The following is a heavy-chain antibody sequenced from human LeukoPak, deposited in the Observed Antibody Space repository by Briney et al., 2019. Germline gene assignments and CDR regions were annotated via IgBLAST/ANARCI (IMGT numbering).Heavy chain of an antibody. V-gene: IGHV3-23*01. CDR1: GFTFSSYA. CDR3: ARGDFIVVVPAAISYDY. Sequence: GGSLRLSCAASGFTFSSYAMSWVRQAPGKGLEWVSAISGSGGSTYYADSVKGRFTISRDKSKNMLYLQMNSLRAEDTAVYYCARGDFIVVVPAAISYDYWGQGTLVTVSS. J-gene: IGHJ4*02. D-gene: IGHD2-2*02. CDR2: ISGSGGST.